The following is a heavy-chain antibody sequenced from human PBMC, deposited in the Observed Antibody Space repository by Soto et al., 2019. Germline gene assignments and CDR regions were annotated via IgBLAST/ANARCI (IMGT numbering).Heavy chain of an antibody. J-gene: IGHJ4*02. CDR2: IYYSGTT. CDR1: GASISSTTYY. D-gene: IGHD6-19*01. V-gene: IGHV4-39*01. CDR3: ARRLAVAGHYFDY. Sequence: PSETLSLTCTVSGASISSTTYYWGWIRQSPGKGLEWIGSIYYSGTTYQNPSLESRVTISIDTSKNQLSLKLSSVTAADTAVYYCARRLAVAGHYFDYWGQGTLVTVSS.